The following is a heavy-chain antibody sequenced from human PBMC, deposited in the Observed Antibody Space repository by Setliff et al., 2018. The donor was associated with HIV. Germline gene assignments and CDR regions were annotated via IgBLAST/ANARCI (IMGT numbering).Heavy chain of an antibody. D-gene: IGHD1-26*01. V-gene: IGHV4-61*09. CDR2: IKDTGAT. J-gene: IGHJ3*02. CDR3: ARRIIVGAISDVFDI. CDR1: GASISGINYY. Sequence: KASETLSLTCSVSGASISGINYYWTWIRQPAGKGLEWLGHIKDTGATNYSPSLKSRVTMSIDTSNKQFSLKLSSVTAADTAVYYCARRIIVGAISDVFDIWGQGTMVTVSS.